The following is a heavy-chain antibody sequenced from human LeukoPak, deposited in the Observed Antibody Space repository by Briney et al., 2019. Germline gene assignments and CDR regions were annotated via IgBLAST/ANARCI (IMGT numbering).Heavy chain of an antibody. D-gene: IGHD3-3*01. Sequence: SETLSLTCAVYGGSFSGYYWSWIRQPPGKGLEWIGEINHSGSTNYNPSLKSRVTISVDTSKNQFSLKLSSVTAADTAVYYWARVGARITIFGGSDYWGQGTLVTVSS. CDR3: ARVGARITIFGGSDY. V-gene: IGHV4-34*01. CDR2: INHSGST. J-gene: IGHJ4*02. CDR1: GGSFSGYY.